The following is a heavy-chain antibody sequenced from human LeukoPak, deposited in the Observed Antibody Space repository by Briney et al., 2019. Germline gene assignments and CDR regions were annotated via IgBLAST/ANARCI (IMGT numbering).Heavy chain of an antibody. Sequence: PGGSLRLSCAASGFTFSSYSMNWIRQAPGKGLEWIGSIYYSGSTYYNPSLKSRVTISVDTSKNQFSLKLNSVTATDTAVYYCARHYGPWGQGTLVTVSS. CDR1: GFTFSSYS. CDR3: ARHYGP. V-gene: IGHV4-39*01. CDR2: IYYSGST. D-gene: IGHD3-10*01. J-gene: IGHJ4*02.